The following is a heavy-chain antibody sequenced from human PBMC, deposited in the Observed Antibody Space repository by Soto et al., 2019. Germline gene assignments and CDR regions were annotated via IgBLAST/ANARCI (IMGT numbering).Heavy chain of an antibody. Sequence: SETLSLTCTVSGYSISSGYYWGWIRQPPGKGLEWIGSIYHSGSTYYNPSLKSRVTISVDTSKNQFSLKLSSVTAADTAVYYCARSGYDYYYYGMDVWGQGTTATVSS. J-gene: IGHJ6*02. CDR3: ARSGYDYYYYGMDV. D-gene: IGHD5-12*01. CDR2: IYHSGST. V-gene: IGHV4-38-2*02. CDR1: GYSISSGYY.